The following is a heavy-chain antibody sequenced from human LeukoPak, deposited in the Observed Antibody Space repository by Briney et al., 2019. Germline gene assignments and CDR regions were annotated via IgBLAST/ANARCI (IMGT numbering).Heavy chain of an antibody. Sequence: SETLSLTCTVSGDSISSSSDYWGWFRQPPGKGLEWIGCIFYSGSTYYNPSLKSRVTISVDTSKNQFSLRLSSVTAADTAVYYCARTNAFDIWGQGTMVTVSS. CDR2: IFYSGST. V-gene: IGHV4-39*07. CDR1: GDSISSSSDY. J-gene: IGHJ3*02. CDR3: ARTNAFDI.